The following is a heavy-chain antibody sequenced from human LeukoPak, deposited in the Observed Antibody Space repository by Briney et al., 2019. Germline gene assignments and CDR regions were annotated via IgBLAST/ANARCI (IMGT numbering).Heavy chain of an antibody. CDR3: ARAAYCGGDCYSPFDY. CDR2: ISAYNGNT. D-gene: IGHD2-21*01. CDR1: GYTFTSYG. J-gene: IGHJ4*02. Sequence: GASVKVSCKASGYTFTSYGISWVRQAPGQGLEWMGWISAYNGNTNYAQKLQGRVTMTTDTSTSTAYMELRSLRSDDTAVYYCARAAYCGGDCYSPFDYWGQGTLVTVSS. V-gene: IGHV1-18*01.